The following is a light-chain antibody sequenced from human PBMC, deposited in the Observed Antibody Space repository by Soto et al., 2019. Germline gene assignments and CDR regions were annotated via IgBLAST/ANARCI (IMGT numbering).Light chain of an antibody. CDR3: TSYASGSSHVV. CDR1: SSDSGGYDY. CDR2: DVN. Sequence: QSALTQPASVSGSPGQSITLSCTGTSSDSGGYDYGSWYQRHPGKAPKLIIYDVNNRPSGVSNRFSGSKSGNTASLTISGLQAEDEADYYCTSYASGSSHVVFGGGTKVTVL. J-gene: IGLJ2*01. V-gene: IGLV2-14*01.